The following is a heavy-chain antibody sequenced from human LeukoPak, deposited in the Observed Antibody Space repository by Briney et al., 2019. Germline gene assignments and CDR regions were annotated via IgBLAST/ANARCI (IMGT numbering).Heavy chain of an antibody. J-gene: IGHJ4*02. Sequence: SVKVSCKASGGTLSSYAISWVRQAPGQGLEWMGGIIPIFGTANYAQKFQGRVTITADESTSTAYMELSSLRSEDTAVYYCASREEYSYGYGYWGQGTLVTVSS. D-gene: IGHD5-18*01. CDR1: GGTLSSYA. CDR2: IIPIFGTA. CDR3: ASREEYSYGYGY. V-gene: IGHV1-69*13.